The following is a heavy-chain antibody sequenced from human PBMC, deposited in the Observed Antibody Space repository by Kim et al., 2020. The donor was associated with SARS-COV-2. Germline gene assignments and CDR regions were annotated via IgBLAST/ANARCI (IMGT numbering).Heavy chain of an antibody. Sequence: GGSLRLSCAASGFTFSSYAMHLVRQAPGKGLDWVAVIWYDGSNKYYADSVKGRFTISRDNSKNTLYLQMNSLRAEDTAVYYCAKDGTVGATYFDFWGQGTLVTVSS. CDR3: AKDGTVGATYFDF. CDR2: IWYDGSNK. CDR1: GFTFSSYA. J-gene: IGHJ4*02. D-gene: IGHD1-26*01. V-gene: IGHV3-33*06.